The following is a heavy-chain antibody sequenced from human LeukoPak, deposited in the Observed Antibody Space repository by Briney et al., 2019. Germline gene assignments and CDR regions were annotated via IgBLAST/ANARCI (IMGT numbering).Heavy chain of an antibody. CDR3: AKGSEVSRVRGLLHHYWYFDV. Sequence: GGSLRLSCATPGFTFMNCGMHWVRQAPGKGLEWVATISYDETKAFYGDSVKGRFTISRDNSRDTVYLQMNNLRVDDAALYYCAKGSEVSRVRGLLHHYWYFDVWGRGTLVTVSS. J-gene: IGHJ2*01. CDR1: GFTFMNCG. CDR2: ISYDETKA. V-gene: IGHV3-30*18. D-gene: IGHD3-10*01.